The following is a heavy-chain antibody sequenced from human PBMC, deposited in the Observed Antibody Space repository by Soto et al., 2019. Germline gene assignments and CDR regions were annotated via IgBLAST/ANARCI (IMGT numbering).Heavy chain of an antibody. Sequence: ASVKVSCKASGFTFTSSAVQWVRQARGQRLEWIGWIVVGSGNTNYAQKFQERVTITRDMSTSTAYMELSSLRSEDTAVYYCAAGSVVAAIPYYYYGMDVWGQGTTVTVSS. V-gene: IGHV1-58*01. CDR3: AAGSVVAAIPYYYYGMDV. J-gene: IGHJ6*02. D-gene: IGHD2-15*01. CDR2: IVVGSGNT. CDR1: GFTFTSSA.